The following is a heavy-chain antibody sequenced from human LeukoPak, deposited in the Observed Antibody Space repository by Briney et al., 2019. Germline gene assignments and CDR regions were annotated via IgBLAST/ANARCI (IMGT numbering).Heavy chain of an antibody. V-gene: IGHV5-51*01. CDR2: IYPGDSDT. CDR3: ARLSTACSGGSCYSFDY. Sequence: GESLKISCKGSGYTFSNYWIGWVRQIPGKGLELMGIIYPGDSDTRYSPSFQGQVTISADKSISTAYLQWSSLKASDTAMYYCARLSTACSGGSCYSFDYWGQGTLVTVSS. D-gene: IGHD2-15*01. CDR1: GYTFSNYW. J-gene: IGHJ4*02.